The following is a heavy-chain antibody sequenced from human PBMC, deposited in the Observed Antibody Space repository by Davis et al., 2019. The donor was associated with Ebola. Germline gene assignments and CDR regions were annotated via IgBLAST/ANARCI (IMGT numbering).Heavy chain of an antibody. CDR1: GFTFITYG. J-gene: IGHJ5*01. Sequence: PGGSLRLSCAASGFTFITYGLHWVRQAPGKGLEWVAFTSYDGGNKNYADSVKDRFIISRDNSKNTLYLQMNSLRAEDTAVYYCAKDLIEYQLVGTWFDPWGQGTLVTVSS. CDR3: AKDLIEYQLVGTWFDP. D-gene: IGHD2-2*01. CDR2: TSYDGGNK. V-gene: IGHV3-30*18.